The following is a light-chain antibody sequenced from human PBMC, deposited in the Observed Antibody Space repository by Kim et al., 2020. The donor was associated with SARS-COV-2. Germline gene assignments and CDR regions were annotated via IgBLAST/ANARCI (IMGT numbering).Light chain of an antibody. V-gene: IGKV1-39*01. CDR1: QNIGIY. J-gene: IGKJ1*01. CDR3: QQTYSTAWT. Sequence: DIQMTQSPSSLSASVGDRVTITCQASQNIGIYLNWYQQKLGRAPKLLIYGASTLQSGVPSRFSGSASGTDFTLTISSLQPEDFATYSCQQTYSTAWTFGQGTKLEI. CDR2: GAS.